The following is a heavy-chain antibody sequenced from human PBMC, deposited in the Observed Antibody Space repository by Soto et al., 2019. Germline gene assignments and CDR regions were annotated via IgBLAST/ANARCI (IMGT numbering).Heavy chain of an antibody. Sequence: GASVKVSCKASGGTFSSYAISWVRQAPGQGLEWMGGIIPIFGTANYAQKFQGRVTITADESTSTAYMELSSLRSEDTAVYYCARDPVGDGYNHNWFDPWGQGTLVTVSS. V-gene: IGHV1-69*13. CDR1: GGTFSSYA. CDR3: ARDPVGDGYNHNWFDP. D-gene: IGHD5-12*01. J-gene: IGHJ5*02. CDR2: IIPIFGTA.